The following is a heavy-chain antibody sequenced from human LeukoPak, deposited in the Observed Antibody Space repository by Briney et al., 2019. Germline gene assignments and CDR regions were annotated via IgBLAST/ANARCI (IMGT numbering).Heavy chain of an antibody. Sequence: SETLSLTCTASGGSISSSGYYWGWIRQPPGKGLEWIGSIYYSGSTYYNPSLKSRVTISVDTSKNQFSLKLSSVTAADTAVYYCARELEIGHTEDGEVWFDPWGQGTLVTVSS. CDR3: ARELEIGHTEDGEVWFDP. V-gene: IGHV4-39*07. D-gene: IGHD5-24*01. J-gene: IGHJ5*02. CDR1: GGSISSSGYY. CDR2: IYYSGST.